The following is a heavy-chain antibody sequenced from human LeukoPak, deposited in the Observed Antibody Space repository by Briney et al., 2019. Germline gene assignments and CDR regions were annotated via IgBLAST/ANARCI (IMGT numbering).Heavy chain of an antibody. Sequence: GGSLRLSCAASGFTFSSYTFNWVRQAPRRGLEWVSSINSDGSYKYFAESVKGRFTISRDNAKNSLYLQMSSLRDEDTAIYYCARDRRLEDGFDVWGQGTMVTVSS. CDR3: ARDRRLEDGFDV. CDR2: INSDGSYK. V-gene: IGHV3-21*01. D-gene: IGHD1-1*01. CDR1: GFTFSSYT. J-gene: IGHJ3*01.